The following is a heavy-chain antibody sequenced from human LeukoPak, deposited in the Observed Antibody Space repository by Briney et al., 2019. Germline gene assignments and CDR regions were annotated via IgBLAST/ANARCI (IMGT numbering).Heavy chain of an antibody. CDR2: IKQDGSEK. CDR3: ARGYYDILSYYYYGMDV. D-gene: IGHD3-9*01. V-gene: IGHV3-7*01. CDR1: GFTFSSYW. J-gene: IGHJ6*04. Sequence: PGGSLRLSCAASGFTFSSYWMSWVRQAPGKGLEWVANIKQDGSEKYYVDSVKGRFTISRDNAKNSLYLQMNSLRAEDTAVYYCARGYYDILSYYYYGMDVWGKGTTVTVSS.